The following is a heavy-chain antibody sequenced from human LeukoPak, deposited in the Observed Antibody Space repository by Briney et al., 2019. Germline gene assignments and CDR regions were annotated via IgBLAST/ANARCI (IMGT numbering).Heavy chain of an antibody. J-gene: IGHJ4*02. V-gene: IGHV1-2*06. D-gene: IGHD5-12*01. Sequence: ASVKVSCKASGYTFTGYYVHWVRQAPGQGLEWMGRINPNSGGTERAQKFHGRFTMTRDTSTGTAYMELSRLKSDDTAMYYCARGNSGYEWVGAAYWGQGTLVTVSS. CDR3: ARGNSGYEWVGAAY. CDR2: INPNSGGT. CDR1: GYTFTGYY.